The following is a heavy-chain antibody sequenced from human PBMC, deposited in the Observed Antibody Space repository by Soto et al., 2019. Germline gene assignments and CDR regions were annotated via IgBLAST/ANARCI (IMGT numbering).Heavy chain of an antibody. Sequence: GASVKVSCKASGYSFTSYGISWVRQAPGQGLEWMGWISAYNGNTNYAQKLQGRVTMTTDTSTSTAYMELRSLRSDDTAVYYCARGPNNWNALDYYYGMDVWGQGTTVTVSS. V-gene: IGHV1-18*01. D-gene: IGHD1-20*01. CDR1: GYSFTSYG. CDR3: ARGPNNWNALDYYYGMDV. CDR2: ISAYNGNT. J-gene: IGHJ6*02.